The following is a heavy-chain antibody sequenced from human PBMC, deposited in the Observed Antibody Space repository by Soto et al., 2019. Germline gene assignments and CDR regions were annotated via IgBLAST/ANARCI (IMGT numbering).Heavy chain of an antibody. V-gene: IGHV3-33*01. D-gene: IGHD3-10*01. CDR2: IWYDGSNK. CDR1: GFTFSSYG. J-gene: IGHJ6*03. Sequence: GGSLRLSCAASGFTFSSYGMHWVRQAPGKGLEWVAVIWYDGSNKYYADSVKGRFTISRDNSKNTLYLQMNSLRAEDTAVYYCARAEFSDYYGSGSYYYMDVWGKGTTVTVSS. CDR3: ARAEFSDYYGSGSYYYMDV.